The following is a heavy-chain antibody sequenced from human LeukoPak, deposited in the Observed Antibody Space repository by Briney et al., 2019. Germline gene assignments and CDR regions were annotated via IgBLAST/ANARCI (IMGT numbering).Heavy chain of an antibody. J-gene: IGHJ4*02. CDR3: ARVRYYYDSSGYDY. V-gene: IGHV3-66*01. CDR1: GFTVSSNY. D-gene: IGHD3-22*01. Sequence: PGGSLRLSCAASGFTVSSNYMSWVRQAPGKGPEWVSVIYSGGSTYYADSVKGRFTISRDNAKNSLYLQMNSLRAEDTAVYYCARVRYYYDSSGYDYWGPGTLVTVSS. CDR2: IYSGGST.